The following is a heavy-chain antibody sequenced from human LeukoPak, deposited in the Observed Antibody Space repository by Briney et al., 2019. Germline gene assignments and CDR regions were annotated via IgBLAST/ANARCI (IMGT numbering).Heavy chain of an antibody. CDR2: VTGSGNSR. Sequence: PGGSLRLSCAASGFTFNAYSMTWVRQAPGKGLECIASVTGSGNSRVFADSVKGRFSISRDNAKNSLDLQLNNLSAEDTATYYCARVRYDSGWFDYWGQGTLVTVS. V-gene: IGHV3-48*04. J-gene: IGHJ5*01. CDR1: GFTFNAYS. CDR3: ARVRYDSGWFDY. D-gene: IGHD6-19*01.